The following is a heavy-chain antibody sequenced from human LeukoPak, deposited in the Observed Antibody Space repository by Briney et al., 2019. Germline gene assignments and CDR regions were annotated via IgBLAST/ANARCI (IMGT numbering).Heavy chain of an antibody. CDR3: ARTYSSSFIYEFDY. J-gene: IGHJ4*02. V-gene: IGHV4-61*01. CDR2: IYYSGST. D-gene: IGHD6-6*01. Sequence: SETLSLTCTVSGGSVSSGSYYWSWIRQPPGKGLEWIGYIYYSGSTNYNPSLKSRVTISVDTSKNQFSLKLSSVTAADTAVYYCARTYSSSFIYEFDYGGQGTLVTVSS. CDR1: GGSVSSGSYY.